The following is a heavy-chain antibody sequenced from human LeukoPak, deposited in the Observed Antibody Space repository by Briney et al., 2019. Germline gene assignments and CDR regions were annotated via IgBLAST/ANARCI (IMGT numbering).Heavy chain of an antibody. D-gene: IGHD2-2*01. J-gene: IGHJ4*02. Sequence: GGSLRLSCAASGFTFSSYAMHWVRQAPGKGLEWVSAISGSGGSTYYADSVKGRFTISRDNSRNTLYLQMNSLRAEDTAVYYCAKGIAPDCSSTSCGDYWGQGTLVTVSS. CDR1: GFTFSSYA. CDR3: AKGIAPDCSSTSCGDY. CDR2: ISGSGGST. V-gene: IGHV3-23*01.